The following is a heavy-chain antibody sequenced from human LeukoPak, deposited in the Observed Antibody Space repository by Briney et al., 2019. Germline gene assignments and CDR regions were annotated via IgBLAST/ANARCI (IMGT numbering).Heavy chain of an antibody. D-gene: IGHD2-15*01. CDR3: ARDGVKYCSGGSCHNWFDP. CDR2: IKQDGTEK. J-gene: IGHJ5*02. CDR1: GFTFNSYW. Sequence: GGSLRLSCAASGFTFNSYWMSWVRQAPGKGLEWVANIKQDGTEKYYVDSVKGRFTISRGNAKNSLYLQMNSLRAEDTAVYCCARDGVKYCSGGSCHNWFDPWGQGTLVTVSS. V-gene: IGHV3-7*01.